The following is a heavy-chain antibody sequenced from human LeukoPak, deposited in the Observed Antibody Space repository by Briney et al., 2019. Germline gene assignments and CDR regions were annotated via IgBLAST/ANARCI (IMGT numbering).Heavy chain of an antibody. V-gene: IGHV3-48*03. CDR3: VRDNLENQWLERSY. CDR2: ISASETSI. J-gene: IGHJ4*02. Sequence: PGGSLRLSCAASGFTFSLYNMNWVRQAPGKGLEWVSQISASETSIKYADSVRGRFTISRDNVKNSEYLQMNSLRAEDTAIYYCVRDNLENQWLERSYWGQGTLVTVSS. CDR1: GFTFSLYN. D-gene: IGHD6-19*01.